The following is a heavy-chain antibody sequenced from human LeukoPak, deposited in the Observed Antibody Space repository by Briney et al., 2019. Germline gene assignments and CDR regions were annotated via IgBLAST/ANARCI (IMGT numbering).Heavy chain of an antibody. D-gene: IGHD1-26*01. CDR1: GFTFSSYT. CDR2: ISSSSSTI. CDR3: AKDRSGSYSQGLDY. J-gene: IGHJ4*02. V-gene: IGHV3-48*01. Sequence: GGSLRLSCAASGFTFSSYTMNWVRQAPGKGLEWVSYISSSSSTIYYADSVKGRFTISRDNSKNTLYLQMNSLRAEDTAVYYCAKDRSGSYSQGLDYWGQGTLVTVSS.